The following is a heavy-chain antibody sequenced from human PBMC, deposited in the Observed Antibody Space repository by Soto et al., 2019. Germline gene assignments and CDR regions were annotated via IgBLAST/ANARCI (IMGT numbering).Heavy chain of an antibody. Sequence: PSETLSLTCTVSGGSISDDTYYWGWIRQPPGKGLEWIGSIYYSGTSSYNPSLESRVTMSVDTSKKQLSLRLRSVTATDTAVYYCARLLCTSPGSVAIYPWRQGARLTISS. CDR2: IYYSGTS. V-gene: IGHV4-39*01. J-gene: IGHJ5*02. CDR1: GGSISDDTYY. CDR3: ARLLCTSPGSVAIYP. D-gene: IGHD2-8*01.